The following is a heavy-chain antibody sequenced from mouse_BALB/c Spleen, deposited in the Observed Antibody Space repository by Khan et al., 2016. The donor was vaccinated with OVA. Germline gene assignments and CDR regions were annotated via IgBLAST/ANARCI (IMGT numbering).Heavy chain of an antibody. CDR2: ILPGSGSN. Sequence: QIQLVQSGAELMKPGASVKISCKATGYTFSSYWIEWVKQRPGHGLEWIGEILPGSGSNNYNEKFKGKATFTADTSSNTAYMQLSSLTSEDSAVYYGARGNYYGSSSWFGYWGQGTLVTVS. CDR3: ARGNYYGSSSWFGY. CDR1: GYTFSSYW. J-gene: IGHJ3*01. V-gene: IGHV1-9*01. D-gene: IGHD1-1*01.